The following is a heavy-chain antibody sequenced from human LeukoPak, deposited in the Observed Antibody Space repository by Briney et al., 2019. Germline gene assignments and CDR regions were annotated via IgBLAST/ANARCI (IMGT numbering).Heavy chain of an antibody. Sequence: SGPALVKPTQTLTLTCTFSGFSVSSDGMRVSWIRQPPGKALEWLAGIDWGDDKFYSTSLKTRLTISKDTSKNQVVLTMTHMDPLDTATYYCARPHGGSSWYYLDYWGQGILVTVSS. J-gene: IGHJ4*02. CDR2: IDWGDDK. V-gene: IGHV2-70*04. CDR3: ARPHGGSSWYYLDY. CDR1: GFSVSSDGMR. D-gene: IGHD6-13*01.